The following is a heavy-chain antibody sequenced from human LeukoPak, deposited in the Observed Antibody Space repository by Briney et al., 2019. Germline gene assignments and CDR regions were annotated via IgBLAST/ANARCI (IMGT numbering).Heavy chain of an antibody. CDR2: ISYDGSNK. D-gene: IGHD3-22*01. Sequence: GGSLRLSCAASGFTFSNYGMHWVRQAPGKGLEWVAVISYDGSNKCYADSVKGRFTISRDNSGNTLYLQMNSLRAEDTAVYYCARDYYDSSGYPDYWGQGTLVTVSS. V-gene: IGHV3-30*03. CDR1: GFTFSNYG. J-gene: IGHJ4*02. CDR3: ARDYYDSSGYPDY.